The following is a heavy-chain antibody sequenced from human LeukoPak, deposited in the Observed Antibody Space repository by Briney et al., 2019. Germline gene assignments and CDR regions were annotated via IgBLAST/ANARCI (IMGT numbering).Heavy chain of an antibody. J-gene: IGHJ4*02. CDR3: AKDVGKWESLHFFDY. CDR2: ISYDGSNK. CDR1: GFTFSSYA. D-gene: IGHD1-26*01. Sequence: GGSLRLSCAASGFTFSSYAMHWVRQAPGKGLEWVAVISYDGSNKYYADSVKGRFTISRDNSKNTLYLQMNSLRAEDTAVYYCAKDVGKWESLHFFDYWGQGTLVTVSS. V-gene: IGHV3-30-3*01.